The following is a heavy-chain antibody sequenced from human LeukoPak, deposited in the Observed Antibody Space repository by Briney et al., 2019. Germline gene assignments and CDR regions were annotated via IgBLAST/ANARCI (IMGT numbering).Heavy chain of an antibody. CDR2: ISSSGSTI. Sequence: PGGSLRLSCAASGFTLSSYEMNWVRQAPGKGLEWVSYISSSGSTIYYADSVKGRFTISRDNAKNSLYLQMNSLRAEDTAVYYCARDGGYNWGPGIDYWGQGTLVTVSS. J-gene: IGHJ4*02. CDR1: GFTLSSYE. V-gene: IGHV3-48*03. CDR3: ARDGGYNWGPGIDY. D-gene: IGHD7-27*01.